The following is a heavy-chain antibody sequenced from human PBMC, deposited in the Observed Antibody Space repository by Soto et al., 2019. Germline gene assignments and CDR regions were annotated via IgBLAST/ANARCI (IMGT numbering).Heavy chain of an antibody. D-gene: IGHD5-12*01. Sequence: EVKLLESGGALVQPGGSLRLSCEASGFTFIDHDMSWVRQAPGKGLEWVSSITVGGAQKDYGQSVKGRFTISRDNSNDTLFLKMDSLQVEDTAIYYCTRMPGGGWQRFFDYWGQGTVVTVSS. CDR2: ITVGGAQK. CDR1: GFTFIDHD. CDR3: TRMPGGGWQRFFDY. J-gene: IGHJ4*02. V-gene: IGHV3-23*01.